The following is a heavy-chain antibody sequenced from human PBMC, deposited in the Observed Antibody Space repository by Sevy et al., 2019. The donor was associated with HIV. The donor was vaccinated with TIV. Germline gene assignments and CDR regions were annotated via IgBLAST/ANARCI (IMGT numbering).Heavy chain of an antibody. Sequence: AGSLRLSCAASGFTFGTYDMHWVRQAPGKGLEWVAIISSDGSYRYYADSVRGRFSMSRDNSKNTMYLQISGLLIEDTAVYYCAKNRPPGGSLFSRHGMDVWGRGTTVTVSS. CDR2: ISSDGSYR. V-gene: IGHV3-30*18. J-gene: IGHJ6*02. CDR3: AKNRPPGGSLFSRHGMDV. D-gene: IGHD3-16*01. CDR1: GFTFGTYD.